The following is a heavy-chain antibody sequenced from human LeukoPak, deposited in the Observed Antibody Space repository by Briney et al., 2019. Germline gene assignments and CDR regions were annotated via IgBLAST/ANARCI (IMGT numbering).Heavy chain of an antibody. Sequence: GGSLRLSCAASGFTFSSYAVHWVRQAPGKGLEWVAVISYDGSNKYYADSVKGRFTISRDNSKNTLYLQMNSLRAEDTAVYYCARDFWSGYFRLVDYWGQGTLVTVSS. J-gene: IGHJ4*02. CDR3: ARDFWSGYFRLVDY. CDR2: ISYDGSNK. V-gene: IGHV3-30-3*01. D-gene: IGHD3-3*01. CDR1: GFTFSSYA.